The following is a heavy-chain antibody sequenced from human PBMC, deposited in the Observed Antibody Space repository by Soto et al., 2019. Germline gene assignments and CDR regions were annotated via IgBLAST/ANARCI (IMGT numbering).Heavy chain of an antibody. CDR2: IHYSGST. CDR3: AARKSAYRHFDY. V-gene: IGHV4-30-4*01. CDR1: GGSISSGDYH. Sequence: SETLSLTCTVSGGSISSGDYHWSWIRQPPGKGLEWIGYIHYSGSTYYNPSLKSRVTISVDTSKNQFSLKLSSVTAADTAVYYCAARKSAYRHFDYWGQGTLVTVSS. J-gene: IGHJ4*02. D-gene: IGHD3-3*01.